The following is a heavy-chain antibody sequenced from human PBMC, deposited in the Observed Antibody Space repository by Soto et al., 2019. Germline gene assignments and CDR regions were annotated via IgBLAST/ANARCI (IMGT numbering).Heavy chain of an antibody. D-gene: IGHD2-21*01. Sequence: QVQLQESGPGLVKPSETLSLTCTISGDSISSYYWGWIRQPPGKGLECIGYIFYSGDSNYNPSLMNRVTMSPDAANNRFSRDLKCMTASDTAVYYCVRHGDSHWSFPYGGQGALVIVSS. CDR3: VRHGDSHWSFPY. CDR2: IFYSGDS. CDR1: GDSISSYY. J-gene: IGHJ4*02. V-gene: IGHV4-59*08.